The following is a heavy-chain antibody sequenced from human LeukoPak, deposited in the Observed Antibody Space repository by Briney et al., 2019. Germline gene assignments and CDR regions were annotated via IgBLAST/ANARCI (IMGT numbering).Heavy chain of an antibody. CDR2: IYYSGST. D-gene: IGHD1-1*01. V-gene: IGHV4-39*01. CDR3: ASRTTWMQPNFDY. Sequence: SETLCLTCTVFGGSFSSSAYYWDWIRQPPGKGLEWIGTIYYSGSTYCNPSLKSRVTISVDTSKNQFSLKVSPVTAADTAVYYCASRTTWMQPNFDYWRQGTLVTVSS. J-gene: IGHJ4*02. CDR1: GGSFSSSAYY.